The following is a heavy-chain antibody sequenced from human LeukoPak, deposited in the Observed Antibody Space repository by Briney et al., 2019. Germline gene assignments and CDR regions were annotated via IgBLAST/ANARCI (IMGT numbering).Heavy chain of an antibody. J-gene: IGHJ4*02. D-gene: IGHD2-8*02. CDR3: ARRPSVTGAPFDY. CDR2: ISASGSDF. CDR1: GYSFSDYW. Sequence: GESLKSSCRGSGYSFSDYWIGWVRQMPGEGLEWMGLISASGSDFRNSPSFEGQVTISVDKSINTAYLQWSRLRASDTAIYYCARRPSVTGAPFDYWGQGTLVTVSS. V-gene: IGHV5-51*01.